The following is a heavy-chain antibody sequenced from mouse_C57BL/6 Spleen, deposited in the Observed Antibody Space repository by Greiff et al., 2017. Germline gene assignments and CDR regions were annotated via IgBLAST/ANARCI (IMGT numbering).Heavy chain of an antibody. J-gene: IGHJ1*03. CDR1: GYTFTSYG. CDR2: IYPRSGNT. CDR3: AIYGNYLLWYFDV. V-gene: IGHV1-81*01. D-gene: IGHD2-1*01. Sequence: VQLQQSGAELARPGASVKLSCKASGYTFTSYGISWVKQRTGQGLEWIGEIYPRSGNTYYNEKFKGKATLTADKSSSTAYMELRSLTSEDSAVYVCAIYGNYLLWYFDVWGTGTTVTVSS.